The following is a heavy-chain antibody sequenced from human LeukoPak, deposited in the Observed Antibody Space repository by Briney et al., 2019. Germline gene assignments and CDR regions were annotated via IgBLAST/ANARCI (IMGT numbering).Heavy chain of an antibody. CDR3: ASLLRFTGDYYYYYGMDV. J-gene: IGHJ6*02. D-gene: IGHD3-3*01. Sequence: GASVKVSCKASGGTFSSYAISWVRQAPGQGLEWMGGIIPIFGTANYAQKFQGRVTITADESTSTAYMELSSLRSEDTAVYYCASLLRFTGDYYYYYGMDVWGQGTTVTVSS. CDR1: GGTFSSYA. CDR2: IIPIFGTA. V-gene: IGHV1-69*13.